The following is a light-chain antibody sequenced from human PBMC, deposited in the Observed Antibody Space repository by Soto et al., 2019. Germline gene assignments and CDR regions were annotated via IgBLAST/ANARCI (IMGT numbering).Light chain of an antibody. CDR2: GNT. Sequence: QSVLTQPPSVSGAPGQRVTISCTGSSSNIGAGYDVHWYQQLPGTAPKLLIHGNTYRPSGVPDRFSGSKSDTSASLAITGLQAEDEADYYCQSYDSRLSGVIFGGGTKLTVL. V-gene: IGLV1-40*01. J-gene: IGLJ2*01. CDR1: SSNIGAGYD. CDR3: QSYDSRLSGVI.